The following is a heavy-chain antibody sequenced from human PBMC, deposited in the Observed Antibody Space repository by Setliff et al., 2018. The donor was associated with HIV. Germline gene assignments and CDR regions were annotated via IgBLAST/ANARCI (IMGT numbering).Heavy chain of an antibody. CDR2: MNPSTGEV. Sequence: ASVKVSCKTFGYSFTAYQINWVRQATGQALEWMAWMNPSTGEVGYAQKFQGRLAMTRDSSANIAYMELRGLRSEDTAIYYCARPSHVYGGNGPLGYWGQGTLVTVPQ. J-gene: IGHJ4*02. CDR1: GYSFTAYQ. V-gene: IGHV1-8*01. CDR3: ARPSHVYGGNGPLGY. D-gene: IGHD2-15*01.